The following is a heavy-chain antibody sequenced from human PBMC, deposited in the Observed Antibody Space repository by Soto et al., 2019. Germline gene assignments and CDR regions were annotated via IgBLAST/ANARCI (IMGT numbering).Heavy chain of an antibody. Sequence: ASVKVSCKASGYTFTSYDINWVRQATGQGLEWMGWMNPNSGNTGYAQKFQGRVTMTRNTSISTAYMELSSLRSEDTAVYYCARGSSGYDFWSGYYKDYYYMDVWGKGTTVTVSS. V-gene: IGHV1-8*02. CDR2: MNPNSGNT. D-gene: IGHD3-3*01. CDR3: ARGSSGYDFWSGYYKDYYYMDV. J-gene: IGHJ6*03. CDR1: GYTFTSYD.